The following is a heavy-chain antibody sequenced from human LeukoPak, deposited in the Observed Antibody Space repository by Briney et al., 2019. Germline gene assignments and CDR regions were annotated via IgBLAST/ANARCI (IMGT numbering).Heavy chain of an antibody. V-gene: IGHV3-20*04. CDR1: GFTFDDYG. CDR3: AREADYYDQQAYNWFDP. CDR2: INWNGGST. D-gene: IGHD3-22*01. J-gene: IGHJ5*02. Sequence: GGSLRLSCAASGFTFDDYGMSWVRQAPGKGLEWVSGINWNGGSTGYADSVKGRFTISRDNAKNSLYLQMNSLRAEDTALYYCAREADYYDQQAYNWFDPWGQGTLVTVSS.